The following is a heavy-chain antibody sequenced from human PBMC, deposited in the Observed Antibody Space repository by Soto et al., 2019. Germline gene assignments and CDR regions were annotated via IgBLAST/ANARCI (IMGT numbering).Heavy chain of an antibody. Sequence: QVQLVQSGAEVKKPGSSVKVSCKASGGTFSSHVFNWMRQAPGQGLEWMGGIMPIIGTANYAQKSQGRVTITADESTSTAYMELSSLRSEDTAVYYCARDLEFRDGNISHLDYWGQGTLVTVSS. V-gene: IGHV1-69*01. CDR1: GGTFSSHV. CDR2: IMPIIGTA. CDR3: ARDLEFRDGNISHLDY. J-gene: IGHJ4*02. D-gene: IGHD3-10*01.